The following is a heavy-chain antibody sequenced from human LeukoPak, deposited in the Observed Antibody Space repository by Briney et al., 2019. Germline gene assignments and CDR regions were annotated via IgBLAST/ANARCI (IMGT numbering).Heavy chain of an antibody. D-gene: IGHD5-24*01. J-gene: IGHJ4*02. Sequence: SVKVSCKASGGTFSSYAISWVRQAPGQGLEWMGGIIPMFGTPNHAQKFQGRVTMTRDTSISTAYMELSRLRSDDTAVYYCARVGDGYNYGYFDYWGQGTLVTVSS. CDR2: IIPMFGTP. V-gene: IGHV1-69*05. CDR1: GGTFSSYA. CDR3: ARVGDGYNYGYFDY.